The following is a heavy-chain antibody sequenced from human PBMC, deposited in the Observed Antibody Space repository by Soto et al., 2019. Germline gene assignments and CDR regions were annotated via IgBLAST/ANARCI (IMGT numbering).Heavy chain of an antibody. CDR1: GFTFSSYG. CDR3: ARDRGLLLYPGY. J-gene: IGHJ4*02. D-gene: IGHD2-2*02. V-gene: IGHV3-33*01. Sequence: QVQLVESGGGVVQPGRSLRLSCAASGFTFSSYGMHWVRQAPGKGLEWVAVIWYDGSNKYYADSVKGRFTLSSDNFKNTLYLQMNSLRAEDTAVYYCARDRGLLLYPGYWGQGTLVTVSS. CDR2: IWYDGSNK.